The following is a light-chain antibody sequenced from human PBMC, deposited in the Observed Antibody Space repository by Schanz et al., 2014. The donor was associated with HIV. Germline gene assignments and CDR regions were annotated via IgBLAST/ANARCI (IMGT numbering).Light chain of an antibody. Sequence: QSVLTQPPSVSAAAGQKVTISCSGSSSNIGNNYVSWYQQGPGTAPKLLIYDSDKRPSGIPDRVSGSKSATSATLAITGLQSGDEADYYCGTWDSSLRAVVFGAGTKLTVL. V-gene: IGLV1-51*01. CDR2: DSD. J-gene: IGLJ3*02. CDR1: SSNIGNNY. CDR3: GTWDSSLRAVV.